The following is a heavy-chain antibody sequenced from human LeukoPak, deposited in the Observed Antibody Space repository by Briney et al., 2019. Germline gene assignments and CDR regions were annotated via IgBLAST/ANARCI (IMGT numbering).Heavy chain of an antibody. D-gene: IGHD6-13*01. CDR3: ARDRTRYFSSRYGDY. V-gene: IGHV5-10-1*01. Sequence: GESLKISCKGSGYSFTSDWISWVRQMPGKGLEWMGNIDPSDSYTNYSPSFQGHVTISADKSISTAYLQWSSLKASDTAMYYCARDRTRYFSSRYGDYWGQGTLVTVSS. CDR1: GYSFTSDW. CDR2: IDPSDSYT. J-gene: IGHJ4*02.